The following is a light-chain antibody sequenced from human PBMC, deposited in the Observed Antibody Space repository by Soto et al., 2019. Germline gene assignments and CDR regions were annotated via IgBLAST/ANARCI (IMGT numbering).Light chain of an antibody. J-gene: IGLJ1*01. CDR2: DVA. V-gene: IGLV2-14*03. Sequence: QSALTKPASVSDSPGQSITISCTGTSSDVGGSNFVSWYQQHPGKPPKLIIYDVANRPSGVSNRFSGSKSGSTAYLIISRLQTEDEADYYCVSCTSSTTYVFGTGTQLTVL. CDR3: VSCTSSTTYV. CDR1: SSDVGGSNF.